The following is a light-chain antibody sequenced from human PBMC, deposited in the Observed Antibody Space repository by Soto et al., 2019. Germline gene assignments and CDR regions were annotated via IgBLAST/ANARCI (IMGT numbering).Light chain of an antibody. CDR3: LQGKHFTQVT. Sequence: DIVMTQTPLSSPVTLGQPASIACRSSQSLVHIDGNTYLSWLQQRPGQTPILLIDTISNRFSGVPARFRVRGAETEFTLKISRVEGADAGVDYCLQGKHFTQVTFGHGTRLEI. V-gene: IGKV2-24*01. CDR2: TIS. CDR1: QSLVHIDGNTY. J-gene: IGKJ5*01.